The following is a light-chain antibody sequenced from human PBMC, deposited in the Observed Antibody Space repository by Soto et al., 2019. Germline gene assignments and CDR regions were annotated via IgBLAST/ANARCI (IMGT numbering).Light chain of an antibody. CDR2: AAS. CDR3: QQSYSTPSIT. J-gene: IGKJ5*01. V-gene: IGKV1-39*01. Sequence: DIQMTQTPSSLSASVGDRVTITCRASQSISSYLNWYQQKPGKAPKLLIYAASSLQSGVPSRFSGSGSGTDFTLTISSLQPEDFATYYCQQSYSTPSITFGQGTRPAI. CDR1: QSISSY.